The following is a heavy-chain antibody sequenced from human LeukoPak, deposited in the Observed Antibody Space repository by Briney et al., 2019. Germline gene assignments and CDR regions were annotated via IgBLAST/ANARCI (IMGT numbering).Heavy chain of an antibody. Sequence: GGSLRLSCAASGFTFSSYGMHWVRQARAKGLEGVAVIWYDGSNKYYADSVKGRFTISRDNSKNTLYLQMNSLRAEDTAVYYCAKGGGPYCGGDCYWADAFDIWGQGTVVTVSS. J-gene: IGHJ3*02. CDR2: IWYDGSNK. V-gene: IGHV3-33*06. CDR1: GFTFSSYG. CDR3: AKGGGPYCGGDCYWADAFDI. D-gene: IGHD2-21*02.